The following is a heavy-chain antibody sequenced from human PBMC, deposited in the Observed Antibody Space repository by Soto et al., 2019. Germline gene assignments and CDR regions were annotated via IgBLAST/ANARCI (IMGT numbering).Heavy chain of an antibody. J-gene: IGHJ4*02. Sequence: EVQLLESGGGLVQPGGSLRLSCAASGFTFSSYAMSWVRQAPGKGLEWVSAISGSGGSTYYADSVKGRFTISRDNSKNTLYLQMNSLRAEDTAVYYCRHFFIAAAGVYYFDYWGQGTLVTVSS. CDR3: RHFFIAAAGVYYFDY. CDR1: GFTFSSYA. V-gene: IGHV3-23*01. D-gene: IGHD6-13*01. CDR2: ISGSGGST.